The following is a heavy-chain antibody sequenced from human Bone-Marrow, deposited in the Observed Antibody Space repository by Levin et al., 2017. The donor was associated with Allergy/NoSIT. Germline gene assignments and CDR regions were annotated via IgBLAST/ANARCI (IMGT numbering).Heavy chain of an antibody. CDR1: GFTFSSYA. CDR2: ISYDGSNK. CDR3: AREEAVQLWLGYYGMDV. Sequence: LSLPCAASGFTFSSYAMHWVRQAPGKGLEWVAVISYDGSNKYYADSVKGRFTISRDNSKNTLYLQMNSLRAEDTAVYYCAREEAVQLWLGYYGMDVWGQGTTVTVSS. V-gene: IGHV3-30*04. J-gene: IGHJ6*02. D-gene: IGHD5-18*01.